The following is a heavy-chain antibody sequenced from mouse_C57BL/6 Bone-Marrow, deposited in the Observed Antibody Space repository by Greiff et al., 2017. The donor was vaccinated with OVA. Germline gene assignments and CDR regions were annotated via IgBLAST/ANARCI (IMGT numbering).Heavy chain of an antibody. J-gene: IGHJ1*03. CDR3: ARGDYYGSSYGDWYFDV. CDR1: GYTFTSYG. D-gene: IGHD1-1*01. V-gene: IGHV1-81*01. Sequence: QVQLQQSGAELARPGASVKLSCKASGYTFTSYGISWVKQRTGQGLEWIGEIYPRSGNTYYNEQFKGKATLTADKSSSTAYMELRSLTSEDSAVYFCARGDYYGSSYGDWYFDVWGTGTTVTVSS. CDR2: IYPRSGNT.